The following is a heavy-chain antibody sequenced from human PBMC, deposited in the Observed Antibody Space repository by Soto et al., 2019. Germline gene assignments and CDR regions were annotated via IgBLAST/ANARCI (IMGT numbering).Heavy chain of an antibody. J-gene: IGHJ6*02. CDR2: IIPIFGTA. Sequence: QVQLVQSGAEVKKPGSSVKVSCKASGGTFSSYAISWVRQAPGQGLEWMGGIIPIFGTANYAQKFQGRVTITADESTSTAYMELSSRRSEDTAVYYCARARYYYGSGSYSRYYYGMDVWGQGTTVTVSS. CDR3: ARARYYYGSGSYSRYYYGMDV. CDR1: GGTFSSYA. V-gene: IGHV1-69*12. D-gene: IGHD3-10*01.